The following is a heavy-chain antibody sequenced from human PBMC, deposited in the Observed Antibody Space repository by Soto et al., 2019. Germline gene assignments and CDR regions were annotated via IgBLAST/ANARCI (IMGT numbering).Heavy chain of an antibody. CDR1: GGTFSSYA. J-gene: IGHJ4*02. CDR3: ARDDRDYYDFWSGYPSIGY. CDR2: IIPIFGTA. V-gene: IGHV1-69*13. D-gene: IGHD3-3*01. Sequence: GASVKVSCKASGGTFSSYAISWVRQAPGQGLEWMGGIIPIFGTANYAQKFQGRVTITADESTSTAYMELSSLRSEDTAVYYCARDDRDYYDFWSGYPSIGYWGQGTLVTVSS.